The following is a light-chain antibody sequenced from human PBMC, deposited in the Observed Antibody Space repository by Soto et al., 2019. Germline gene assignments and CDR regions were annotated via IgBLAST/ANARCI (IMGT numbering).Light chain of an antibody. CDR3: QQYGSSPKT. CDR1: HSVSSSY. Sequence: EIVLTQSPGTLSLSPGERATLSRRASHSVSSSYLAWYQQKPGQAPRLLIYGASSRATGIPDRFSGSGSGTDFTLTISRLEPEDFAVYYCQQYGSSPKTFGQGTKVEIK. CDR2: GAS. V-gene: IGKV3-20*01. J-gene: IGKJ1*01.